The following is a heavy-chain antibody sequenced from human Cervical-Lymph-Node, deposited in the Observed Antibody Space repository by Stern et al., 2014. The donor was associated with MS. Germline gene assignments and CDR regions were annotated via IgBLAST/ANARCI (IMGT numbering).Heavy chain of an antibody. CDR2: IWYDGSNK. J-gene: IGHJ4*02. CDR1: GFTFSSYG. Sequence: QVQLVQSGGGVVQPGRSLRLSCAASGFTFSSYGMHWVRQAPGKGLEWVAVIWYDGSNKYYADSVKGRFTISRDNSKNTLYLQMNSLRAEDTAVYYCARSPWVAARLDYWGQGTLVTVSS. V-gene: IGHV3-33*01. D-gene: IGHD6-6*01. CDR3: ARSPWVAARLDY.